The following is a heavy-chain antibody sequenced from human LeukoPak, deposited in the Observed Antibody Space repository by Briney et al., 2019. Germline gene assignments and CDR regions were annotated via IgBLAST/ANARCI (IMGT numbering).Heavy chain of an antibody. CDR2: IYYSGST. J-gene: IGHJ6*03. CDR3: ARYIFLEWFSVGKYMDV. V-gene: IGHV4-59*01. D-gene: IGHD3-3*01. CDR1: GGSISSYY. Sequence: SSETLSLTCTVSGGSISSYYWSWIRQPPGKGLEWIGYIYYSGSTNYNPSLKSRVTISVDTSKNRFSLKLSSVTAADTAVYYCARYIFLEWFSVGKYMDVWGKGTTVTVSS.